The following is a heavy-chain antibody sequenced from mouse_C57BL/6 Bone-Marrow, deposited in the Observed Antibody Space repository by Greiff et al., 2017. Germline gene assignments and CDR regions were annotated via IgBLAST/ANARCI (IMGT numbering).Heavy chain of an antibody. D-gene: IGHD1-1*01. V-gene: IGHV1-82*01. J-gene: IGHJ2*01. Sequence: QVQLQQSGPELVKPGASVKISCKASGYAFSSSWMNWVKQRPGKGLEWIGRIYPGDGDTNYNGKFKGKATLTADKSSSTAYMQLSSLTSEDSAVYFCADSYGSSYYFDYWGQGTTLTVSS. CDR2: IYPGDGDT. CDR1: GYAFSSSW. CDR3: ADSYGSSYYFDY.